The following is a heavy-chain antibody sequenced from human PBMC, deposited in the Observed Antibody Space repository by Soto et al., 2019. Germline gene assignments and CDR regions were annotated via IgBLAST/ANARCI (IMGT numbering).Heavy chain of an antibody. D-gene: IGHD1-26*01. J-gene: IGHJ4*02. CDR2: ISGSGGST. Sequence: EVQLLESGGGLVQPGGSLRLSCAASGFTFSSYAMSWVRQSPGKGLEWVSAISGSGGSTYYADSVKGRFTISRDNSKNTRYLQMNSLRAEDTAVYYCAKDRTYSVEGATRIDYSGQGALDTVSS. V-gene: IGHV3-23*01. CDR3: AKDRTYSVEGATRIDY. CDR1: GFTFSSYA.